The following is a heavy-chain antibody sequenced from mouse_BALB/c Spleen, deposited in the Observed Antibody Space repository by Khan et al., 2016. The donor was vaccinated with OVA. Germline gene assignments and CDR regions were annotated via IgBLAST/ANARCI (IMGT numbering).Heavy chain of an antibody. Sequence: QIQLVQSGPELKKPGETVKISCKASGYTFTIYGMNWVRQAPGKGLKWMGWINTYTGEPTYADDFKGRFAFSLETSASTAFLQINNLQNEDTATYCCARVGYNGTMDYWGQGTSVTVSA. V-gene: IGHV9-3-1*01. D-gene: IGHD1-3*01. CDR3: ARVGYNGTMDY. CDR2: INTYTGEP. CDR1: GYTFTIYG. J-gene: IGHJ4*01.